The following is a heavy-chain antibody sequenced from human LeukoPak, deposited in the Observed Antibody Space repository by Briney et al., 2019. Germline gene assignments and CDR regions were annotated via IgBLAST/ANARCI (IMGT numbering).Heavy chain of an antibody. V-gene: IGHV3-48*04. CDR3: LTIVETPIDAFDI. D-gene: IGHD4-23*01. CDR1: GFTFSSYT. CDR2: IGTSSTTI. Sequence: GGSLRLSCAASGFTFSSYTMNWVRQPPGKGLEWVSNIGTSSTTIYYADSVKGRFTISIDDAKETLFLQMNSLTAEDTAVYYCLTIVETPIDAFDIWGQGAMVTVSS. J-gene: IGHJ3*02.